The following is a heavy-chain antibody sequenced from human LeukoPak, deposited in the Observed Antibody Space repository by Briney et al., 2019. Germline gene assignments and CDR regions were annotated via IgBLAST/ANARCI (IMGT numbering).Heavy chain of an antibody. J-gene: IGHJ4*02. V-gene: IGHV1-2*06. CDR2: INPNSGST. Sequence: GASVKVSCKASGYTFTAYYIHWVRQAPGQGLEWMGRINPNSGSTNYAQKFQGRVTVTRDTSISTAYMGLSSLRSDDTALYYCAREQQLADWGQGTLVTVSS. CDR3: AREQQLAD. D-gene: IGHD6-13*01. CDR1: GYTFTAYY.